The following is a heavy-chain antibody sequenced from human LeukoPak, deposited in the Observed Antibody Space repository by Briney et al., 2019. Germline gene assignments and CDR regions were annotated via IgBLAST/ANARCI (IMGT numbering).Heavy chain of an antibody. CDR1: GGSISSSTYY. V-gene: IGHV4-39*01. D-gene: IGHD4-11*01. J-gene: IGHJ4*02. Sequence: PSETLSLTCTVSGGSISSSTYYWGWIRQSPGKGLEWIGSIYYSGSTYYNLSLKSRVTISVDTSKNQFSLKLSSVTAADTAVYYCASEQDYSNYVFNHWGQGTLVTVSS. CDR3: ASEQDYSNYVFNH. CDR2: IYYSGST.